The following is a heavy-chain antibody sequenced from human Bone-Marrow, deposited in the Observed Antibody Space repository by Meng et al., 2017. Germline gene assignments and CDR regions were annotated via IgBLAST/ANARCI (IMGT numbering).Heavy chain of an antibody. CDR2: MNPNSGNT. Sequence: ASVKVSCKASGYTFTSYDINWVRQATGQGLEWMGWMNPNSGNTGYAQKFQGRVTITRNTSISTAYMELSSLRSEDTAVYYCARGKGQTSYYYYGMDVWGQGTTVTVSS. V-gene: IGHV1-8*03. J-gene: IGHJ6*02. CDR3: ARGKGQTSYYYYGMDV. CDR1: GYTFTSYD.